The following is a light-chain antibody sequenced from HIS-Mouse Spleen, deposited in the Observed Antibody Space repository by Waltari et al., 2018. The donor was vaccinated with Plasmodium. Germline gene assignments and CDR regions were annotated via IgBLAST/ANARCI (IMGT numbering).Light chain of an antibody. J-gene: IGKJ3*01. V-gene: IGKV1-33*01. CDR1: QDSSNY. CDR3: QQYDNLPPLFT. Sequence: DVQMTQYPSSLSAALADRVTITCPASQDSSNYLNWYQQKPGKAPKLLIYDASNLETGVPSRFSGSGSGTDFTFTISSLQPEDIATYYCQQYDNLPPLFTFGPGTKVDIK. CDR2: DAS.